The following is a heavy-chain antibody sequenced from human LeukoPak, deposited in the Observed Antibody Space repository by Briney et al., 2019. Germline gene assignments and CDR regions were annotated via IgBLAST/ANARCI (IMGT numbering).Heavy chain of an antibody. V-gene: IGHV4-34*01. Sequence: PSETLSLTCAVYGGSFSGYYWSWIRQPPGKGLEWIGEINHSGSTNHNPSLKSRVTISVDTSKNQFSLKLSSVTAADTAVYYCARGPTSGSFDYWGQGTLVTVSS. CDR2: INHSGST. CDR3: ARGPTSGSFDY. J-gene: IGHJ4*02. CDR1: GGSFSGYY. D-gene: IGHD3-10*01.